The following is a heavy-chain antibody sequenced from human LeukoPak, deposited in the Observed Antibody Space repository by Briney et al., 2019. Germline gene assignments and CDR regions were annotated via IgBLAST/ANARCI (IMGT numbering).Heavy chain of an antibody. Sequence: GGSLRLSCAASGFTFSSYAMTWIRQAPGKGLEWVLSISGSGGSTDYADSVKGRFTISRDNSRNMVFLQMNSLRADDTAVYYCAKDLVVGALDYWGQGTLVTVSS. CDR2: ISGSGGST. J-gene: IGHJ4*02. CDR1: GFTFSSYA. D-gene: IGHD1-26*01. V-gene: IGHV3-23*01. CDR3: AKDLVVGALDY.